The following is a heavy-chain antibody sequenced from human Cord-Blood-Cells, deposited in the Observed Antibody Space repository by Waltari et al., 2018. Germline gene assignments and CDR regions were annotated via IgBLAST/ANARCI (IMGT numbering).Heavy chain of an antibody. J-gene: IGHJ4*02. V-gene: IGHV4-59*01. CDR2: IYYSGST. Sequence: QVQLQESGPGLVKPSETLSLTCTVSGGSISSYYWSWIRQPPGKGLEWIGYIYYSGSTNSNPSLKSRVTISVDTSKNQFSLKLSSVTAADTAVYYCARGAEGMSWYVDYWGQGTLVTVSS. CDR1: GGSISSYY. CDR3: ARGAEGMSWYVDY. D-gene: IGHD6-13*01.